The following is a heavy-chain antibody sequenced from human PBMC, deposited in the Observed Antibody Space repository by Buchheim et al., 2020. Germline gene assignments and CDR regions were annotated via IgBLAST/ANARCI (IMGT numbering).Heavy chain of an antibody. J-gene: IGHJ4*02. V-gene: IGHV3-7*01. CDR2: IKQDGSEK. CDR1: GFTFSSYW. CDR3: ARGGLYDFWSGYFKTSYFDY. D-gene: IGHD3-3*01. Sequence: EVQLVESGGGLVQPGGSLRLSCAASGFTFSSYWMSWVRPAPGKGLEWVANIKQDGSEKYYVDSVKGRFTISRDNAQNSLYLQMNSLRAEDTAVYYCARGGLYDFWSGYFKTSYFDYWGQGTL.